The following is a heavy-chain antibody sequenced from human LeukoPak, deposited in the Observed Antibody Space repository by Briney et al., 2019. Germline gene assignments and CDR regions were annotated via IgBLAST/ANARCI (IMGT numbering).Heavy chain of an antibody. CDR3: ARGADGSGIGAFDI. J-gene: IGHJ3*02. Sequence: SETLSLTCTVSGGSISRYYWSWIRQPPGKGLEWIGYIYYSGSTNYNPSLKSRVTISVDTSKNQFSLKLSSVAAADTAVYYCARGADGSGIGAFDIWGQGTMVTVSS. CDR2: IYYSGST. D-gene: IGHD3-10*01. CDR1: GGSISRYY. V-gene: IGHV4-59*01.